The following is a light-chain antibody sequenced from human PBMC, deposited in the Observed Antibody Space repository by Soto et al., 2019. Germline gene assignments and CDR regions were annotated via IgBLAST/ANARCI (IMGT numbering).Light chain of an antibody. CDR2: EAS. J-gene: IGKJ4*01. CDR1: QDITND. CDR3: QQYDNVPLT. V-gene: IGKV1-33*01. Sequence: DIQMTPSPSSLSASVGDRVTITCQASQDITNDLNWYQQKPGKAPKVLIYEASNLETGVPSRFSGSGSGTDFTFTISSLQPEDIATYFCQQYDNVPLTFGGGTKVEIK.